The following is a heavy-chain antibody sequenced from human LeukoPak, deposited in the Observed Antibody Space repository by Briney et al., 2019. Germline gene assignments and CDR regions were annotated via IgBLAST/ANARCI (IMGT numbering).Heavy chain of an antibody. CDR2: IYYSGST. J-gene: IGHJ4*02. CDR3: ARSPRYCSSTSCYDLFDY. D-gene: IGHD2-2*01. V-gene: IGHV4-59*12. CDR1: GGSISSYY. Sequence: SETLSLTCTVSGGSISSYYWSWIRQPPGKGLEWIGYIYYSGSTNYNPSLKSRVTISVDTSKNQFSLKLSSVTAADTAVYYCARSPRYCSSTSCYDLFDYWGQGTLVTVSS.